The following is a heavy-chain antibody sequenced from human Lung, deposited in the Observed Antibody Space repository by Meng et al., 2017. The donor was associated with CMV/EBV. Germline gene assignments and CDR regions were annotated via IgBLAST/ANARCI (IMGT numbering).Heavy chain of an antibody. CDR1: GFIFSSYG. V-gene: IGHV3-33*06. J-gene: IGHJ4*02. CDR2: IRYDGSEK. D-gene: IGHD1-26*01. Sequence: GESLKISCAASGFIFSSYGMHWVRQAPGKGLEWVAVIRYDGSEKYYADSVKGRFIISRDNSRNMLYLQMSSLRAEDTAVYYCAKGAGSVGSIHFDYWGQGTLVTVSS. CDR3: AKGAGSVGSIHFDY.